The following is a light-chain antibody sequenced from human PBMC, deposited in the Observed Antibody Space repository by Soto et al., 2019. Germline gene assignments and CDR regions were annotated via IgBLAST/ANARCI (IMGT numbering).Light chain of an antibody. CDR2: DAS. Sequence: DIHMTQSPSTLSASVGDRVTITCRASQSISSWLAWYQQKPGKAPKLLIYDASSLESGVPSRFSGSGSGTEFTLTISSLQPDDFATYYCQQVRGTFGQGTKVDIK. CDR1: QSISSW. J-gene: IGKJ1*01. V-gene: IGKV1-5*01. CDR3: QQVRGT.